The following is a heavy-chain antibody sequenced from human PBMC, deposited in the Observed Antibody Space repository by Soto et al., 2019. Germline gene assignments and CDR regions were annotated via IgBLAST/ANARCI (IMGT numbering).Heavy chain of an antibody. J-gene: IGHJ4*02. V-gene: IGHV3-15*01. CDR1: GFTFSNAW. CDR3: TTSTFFDSGFSDY. Sequence: GGSLRLSCAASGFTFSNAWMSWVRQAPGKGLEWVGRIKSKTDGGTTDYAAPVKGRFTISRDDSKNTLYLQMNSLKTEDTAVYYCTTSTFFDSGFSDYWGQGTLVTVSS. D-gene: IGHD6-25*01. CDR2: IKSKTDGGTT.